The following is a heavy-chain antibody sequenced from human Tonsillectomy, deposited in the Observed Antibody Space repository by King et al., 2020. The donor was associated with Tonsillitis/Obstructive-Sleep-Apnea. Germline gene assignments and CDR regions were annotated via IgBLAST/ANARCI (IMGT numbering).Heavy chain of an antibody. V-gene: IGHV4-4*02. D-gene: IGHD2-15*01. CDR3: ARSRIIQDRGVGLDY. CDR2: IHHSGGT. Sequence: VQLQESGPGLVKPSGTLSLTCGVSGASIDNNNWWSWVRQPPGKGLEWIGEIHHSGGTNYNPSLRSRVTMSVDKSKNQFALRLNSVSAADTALYYCARSRIIQDRGVGLDYWGLGTLVTVSS. CDR1: GASIDNNNW. J-gene: IGHJ4*02.